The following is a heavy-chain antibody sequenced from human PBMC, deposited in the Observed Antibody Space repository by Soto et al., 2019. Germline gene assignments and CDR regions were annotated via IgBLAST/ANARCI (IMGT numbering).Heavy chain of an antibody. D-gene: IGHD2-15*01. CDR3: ARGVGGYCSGGSCHNDAFDI. J-gene: IGHJ3*02. CDR2: IIPILGIA. Sequence: SVKVSCKASGYTFTSYYMHWVRQAPGQGLEWMGRIIPILGIANYAQKFQGRVTITADKSTSTAYMELSSLRSEDTAVYYCARGVGGYCSGGSCHNDAFDIWGQGTMVTVSS. CDR1: GYTFTSYY. V-gene: IGHV1-69*04.